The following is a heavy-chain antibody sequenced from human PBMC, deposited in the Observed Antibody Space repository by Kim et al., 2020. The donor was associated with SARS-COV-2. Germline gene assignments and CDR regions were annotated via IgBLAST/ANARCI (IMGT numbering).Heavy chain of an antibody. CDR3: AKMVVMYDYNYYYYYGM. CDR1: GFTFDIYA. V-gene: IGHV3-23*01. CDR2: ISGGGVNK. J-gene: IGHJ6*01. Sequence: GGSLRLSCVASGFTFDIYAMSWVRQAPGKGLEWVSVISGGGVNKFYADSVRGRFTISRDNSKNTLYLQLNSLRDEYTALYSCAKMVVMYDYNYYYYYGM. D-gene: IGHD3-16*01.